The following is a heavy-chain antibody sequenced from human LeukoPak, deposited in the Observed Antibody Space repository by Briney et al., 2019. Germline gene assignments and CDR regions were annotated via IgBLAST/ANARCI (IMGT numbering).Heavy chain of an antibody. CDR2: INPNSGGT. V-gene: IGHV1-2*02. CDR1: GYTFTGYY. CDR3: ARGKFHSSGYYYYYYYYYMDV. D-gene: IGHD3-22*01. Sequence: GASVKVSCKASGYTFTGYYIHWVRQAPGQGLEWMGWINPNSGGTNFAQKFQGRVTMTRNTSISTAYMELSSLRSEDTAVYYCARGKFHSSGYYYYYYYYYMDVWGKGTTVTISS. J-gene: IGHJ6*03.